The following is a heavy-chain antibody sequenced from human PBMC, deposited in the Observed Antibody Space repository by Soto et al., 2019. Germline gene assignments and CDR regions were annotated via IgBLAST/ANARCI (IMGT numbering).Heavy chain of an antibody. Sequence: SETLSLTCTVSGGSINSGDYYWTWVRQPPGKGLEWIGNIFHSGSTYYTPSLQSRVTISLDTSKNHLSLKLSSVTAADTAMYYCARDRGSSWSFFDYWGQGTLVTVSS. D-gene: IGHD6-13*01. CDR2: IFHSGST. CDR3: ARDRGSSWSFFDY. V-gene: IGHV4-30-4*01. J-gene: IGHJ4*02. CDR1: GGSINSGDYY.